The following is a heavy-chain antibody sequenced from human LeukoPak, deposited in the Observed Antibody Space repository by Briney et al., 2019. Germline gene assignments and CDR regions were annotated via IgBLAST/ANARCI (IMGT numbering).Heavy chain of an antibody. V-gene: IGHV3-23*01. CDR2: ISGSGGTT. CDR3: AKGEVPAGRGYYFDY. Sequence: GGSLRLSCAASGLTFSSYAMGWVRQAPGKGLEWVSGISGSGGTTYYADSVKGRFTISRDNSKNTLYLQMNSLRAEDTAVYYCAKGEVPAGRGYYFDYWGQGTLVIVSS. CDR1: GLTFSSYA. D-gene: IGHD2-2*01. J-gene: IGHJ4*02.